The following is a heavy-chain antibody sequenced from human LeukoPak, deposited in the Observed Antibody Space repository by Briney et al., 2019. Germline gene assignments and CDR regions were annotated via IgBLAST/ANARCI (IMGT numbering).Heavy chain of an antibody. CDR3: ARGLGSSWYYYYYYMDV. CDR1: GYTFTSYG. V-gene: IGHV1-18*01. Sequence: ASVKASCKASGYTFTSYGISWVRQAPGQGLEWMGWISAYNGNTDYAQKLKGRVTMTTDTSASTAYMELRSLRSDDTAVYYCARGLGSSWYYYYYYMDVWGKGTTVTVSS. J-gene: IGHJ6*03. CDR2: ISAYNGNT. D-gene: IGHD6-13*01.